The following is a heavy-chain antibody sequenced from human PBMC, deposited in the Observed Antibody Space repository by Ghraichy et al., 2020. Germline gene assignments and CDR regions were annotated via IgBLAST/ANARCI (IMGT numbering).Heavy chain of an antibody. CDR3: ARAFPYYYGSGGRYFDL. J-gene: IGHJ2*01. D-gene: IGHD3-10*01. CDR1: GGSISCYY. CDR2: IYYSGST. V-gene: IGHV4-59*01. Sequence: SETLSLTCTVSGGSISCYYWSWIRQPPGKGLEWIGYIYYSGSTNYNPSLKSRVTISVDTSKNQFSLKLSSVTAADTAVYYCARAFPYYYGSGGRYFDLWGRGTLVTVSS.